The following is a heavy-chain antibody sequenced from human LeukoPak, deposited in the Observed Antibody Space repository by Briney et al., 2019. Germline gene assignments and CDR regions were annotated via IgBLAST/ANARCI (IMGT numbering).Heavy chain of an antibody. Sequence: GGSLRLSCAASGFTFSSYAMTWVRQAPGKGLEWVSVIGYSGGDIQYADSVKGRFTISRDNSKNTLYLQMNSLRVEDTAVYYCAKYAPPTTVVTRFFDYWGQGTLVAVSS. CDR1: GFTFSSYA. CDR3: AKYAPPTTVVTRFFDY. V-gene: IGHV3-23*01. CDR2: IGYSGGDI. J-gene: IGHJ4*02. D-gene: IGHD4-23*01.